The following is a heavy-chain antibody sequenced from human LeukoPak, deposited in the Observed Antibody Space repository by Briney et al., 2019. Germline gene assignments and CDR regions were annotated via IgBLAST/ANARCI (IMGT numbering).Heavy chain of an antibody. V-gene: IGHV3-15*01. CDR2: IKSKTDGGTT. Sequence: GGSLRLSCAASGFTFSNAWMSWVRQAPGKGLEWVGRIKSKTDGGTTDYAAPVKGRFTISREDSKNTLYLQMNSLKTEDTAVYYCTTDSSGWYRVDYWGQGTLVTVSS. CDR1: GFTFSNAW. CDR3: TTDSSGWYRVDY. D-gene: IGHD6-19*01. J-gene: IGHJ4*02.